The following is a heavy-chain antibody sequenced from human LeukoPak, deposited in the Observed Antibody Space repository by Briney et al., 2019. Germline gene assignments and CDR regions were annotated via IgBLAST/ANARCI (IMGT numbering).Heavy chain of an antibody. CDR3: ARERITMVRGVIITSWFDP. CDR1: GYTFTSYD. J-gene: IGHJ5*02. CDR2: MNPNSGNT. Sequence: ASVKVACKGSGYTFTSYDINWVRQATGQGLEWMGWMNPNSGNTGYAQKFQGRVTMTRNTSISTAYMELSSLRSEDTAVYYCARERITMVRGVIITSWFDPWGQGTLVTVSS. V-gene: IGHV1-8*01. D-gene: IGHD3-10*01.